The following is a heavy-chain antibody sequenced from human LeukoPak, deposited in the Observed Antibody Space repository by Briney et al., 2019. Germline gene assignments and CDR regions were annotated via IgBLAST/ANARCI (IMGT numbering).Heavy chain of an antibody. Sequence: ASVKVSCKTSGYTFSDFDITWVRQAPGQGLEWMGWMSAYKRTTNYAQKFQDRITMTADTSTSTAYLELKSLRSDDTAIYYCARESRLLWFGELPSDYWGQGTLVTVSS. CDR1: GYTFSDFD. CDR2: MSAYKRTT. J-gene: IGHJ4*02. D-gene: IGHD3-10*01. V-gene: IGHV1-18*01. CDR3: ARESRLLWFGELPSDY.